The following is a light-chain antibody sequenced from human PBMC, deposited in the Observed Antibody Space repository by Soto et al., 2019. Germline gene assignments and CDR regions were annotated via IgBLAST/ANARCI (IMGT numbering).Light chain of an antibody. CDR1: SSDAGSYNF. V-gene: IGLV2-23*01. Sequence: SALTQPASVSGSPGQSITISCTGTSSDAGSYNFVSWYQQHPGKAPKVMIYEDSKRPSGVSNRFSGSKSGNTASLTISGLQAEDEADYYCCSYASSSTYWVFGGGTKVTVL. J-gene: IGLJ3*02. CDR2: EDS. CDR3: CSYASSSTYWV.